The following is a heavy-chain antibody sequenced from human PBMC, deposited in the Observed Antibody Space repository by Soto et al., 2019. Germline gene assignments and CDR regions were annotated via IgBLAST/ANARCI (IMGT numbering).Heavy chain of an antibody. CDR1: RACINSGGFY. D-gene: IGHD2-15*01. CDR2: IFHSGST. V-gene: IGHV4-31*03. CDR3: VRGGIAGHWFDP. Sequence: QVQLQESGPGLVKPSQTLSLTCSVSRACINSGGFYYSWIRQPPGKGLEWLGYIFHSGSTLYNSSLRGRLTLSADTSRNQLSLHLTSVTAADPAVYYCVRGGIAGHWFDPWGQGILVTVSS. J-gene: IGHJ5*02.